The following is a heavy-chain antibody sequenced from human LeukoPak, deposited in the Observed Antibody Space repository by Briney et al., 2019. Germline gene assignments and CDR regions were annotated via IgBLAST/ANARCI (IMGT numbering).Heavy chain of an antibody. CDR1: GFACSIYA. D-gene: IGHD3-10*01. Sequence: GGSLRLSCAASGFACSIYAMTWVRQAPGKGLEWVSGISRSGTYTYYADSVKGRFTISRDNSKNTLYLQMNNLRAEDTAVYYCAKDRDAYGPYYFDHWGQGTLVTVSS. CDR3: AKDRDAYGPYYFDH. V-gene: IGHV3-23*01. J-gene: IGHJ4*02. CDR2: ISRSGTYT.